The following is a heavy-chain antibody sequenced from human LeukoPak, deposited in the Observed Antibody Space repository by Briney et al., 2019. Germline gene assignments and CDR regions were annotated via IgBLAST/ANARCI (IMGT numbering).Heavy chain of an antibody. CDR2: ISYDGSNK. J-gene: IGHJ5*02. D-gene: IGHD2-15*01. Sequence: PGGSLRLSCAASGFTFSSYAMHWVRQAPGKGLEWVAVISYDGSNKYYADSVKGRFTISRDNSKNTLYLQMNSPRAEDTAVYYCARDTYCSGGSCPASEFDPWGQGTLVTVSS. CDR1: GFTFSSYA. CDR3: ARDTYCSGGSCPASEFDP. V-gene: IGHV3-30-3*01.